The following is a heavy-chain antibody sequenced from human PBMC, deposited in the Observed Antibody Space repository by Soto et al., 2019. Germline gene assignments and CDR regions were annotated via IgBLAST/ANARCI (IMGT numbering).Heavy chain of an antibody. D-gene: IGHD3-16*01. Sequence: EVQLVESGGGLVRPGGSLRLSCTASGFTFSTAWMSWVRQAPGKGLEWVARSKSETDGGTRDHSAPVEGRFTISRDDSRNRRYLQRNSLKTDDTAVYDCTAYDYFWRSYVYRWPHWGQGTLVTVSS. CDR1: GFTFSTAW. J-gene: IGHJ4*02. CDR3: TAYDYFWRSYVYRWPH. CDR2: SKSETDGGTR. V-gene: IGHV3-15*01.